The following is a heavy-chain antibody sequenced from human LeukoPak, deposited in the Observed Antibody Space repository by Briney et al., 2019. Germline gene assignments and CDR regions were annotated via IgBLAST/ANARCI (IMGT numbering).Heavy chain of an antibody. CDR3: ARQKYCSGGSCYSEPDAFDI. J-gene: IGHJ3*02. D-gene: IGHD2-15*01. CDR1: W. CDR2: IYPGDSDT. Sequence: WIGWVRQMPGKGLEWMGIIYPGDSDTRDSPSFQGHVTISADKSISTAYLQWCSLKASDTAMYYCARQKYCSGGSCYSEPDAFDIWGQGTMVTVSP. V-gene: IGHV5-51*01.